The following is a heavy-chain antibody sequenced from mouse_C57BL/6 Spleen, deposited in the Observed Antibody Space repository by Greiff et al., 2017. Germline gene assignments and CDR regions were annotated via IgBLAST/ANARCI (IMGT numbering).Heavy chain of an antibody. CDR2: IDPSDSET. J-gene: IGHJ4*01. V-gene: IGHV1-52*01. CDR1: GYTFTSYW. Sequence: VQLQQPGAELVRPGSSVKLSCKASGYTFTSYWMHWVKQRPIQGLEWIGNIDPSDSETHYNQKFKDKATLTVDKSSSTAYMQLSSLTSEDSAVYYCARSVYYGNSHAMDYWGQGTSVTVSS. CDR3: ARSVYYGNSHAMDY. D-gene: IGHD2-1*01.